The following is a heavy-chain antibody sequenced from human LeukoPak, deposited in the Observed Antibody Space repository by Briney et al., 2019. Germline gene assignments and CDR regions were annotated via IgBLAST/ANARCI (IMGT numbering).Heavy chain of an antibody. CDR3: AGRDYYDSSGYYYGFDY. D-gene: IGHD3-22*01. Sequence: GGSLRLSCAASGFTFSSYSMNWVRQAPGKGLEWVSSISSSSSYIYYADSVKGRFTISRDNAKNSLYLQMNSLRAEDTAVYYCAGRDYYDSSGYYYGFDYWGQGTLVTVSS. J-gene: IGHJ4*02. V-gene: IGHV3-21*01. CDR2: ISSSSSYI. CDR1: GFTFSSYS.